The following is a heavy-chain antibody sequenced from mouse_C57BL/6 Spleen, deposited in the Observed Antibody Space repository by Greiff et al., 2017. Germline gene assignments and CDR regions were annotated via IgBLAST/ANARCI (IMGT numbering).Heavy chain of an antibody. CDR3: ARRDYLHWFAY. CDR1: GYSITSGYY. D-gene: IGHD2-4*01. Sequence: EVKLQESGPGLVKPSQSLSLTCSVTGYSITSGYYWNWIRQFPGNKLEWMGYISYDGSNNYNPSLKNRISITRDTSKNQFFLKLNSVTTEDTATYYCARRDYLHWFAYWGQGTLVTVSA. CDR2: ISYDGSN. V-gene: IGHV3-6*01. J-gene: IGHJ3*01.